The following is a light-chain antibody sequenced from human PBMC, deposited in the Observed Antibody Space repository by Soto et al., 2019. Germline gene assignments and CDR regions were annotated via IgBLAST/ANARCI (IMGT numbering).Light chain of an antibody. CDR2: DAS. V-gene: IGKV3-15*01. CDR3: QQYDTWPRT. CDR1: QSVSSN. J-gene: IGKJ1*01. Sequence: EIVMTQSPATLSVSPGERATLSCRASQSVSSNLAWYQQKPGQPPRLLIYDASTRATGVPARFSGSGSATEFTLTISSLQSEDFAVYYCQQYDTWPRTFGQGTKVDIK.